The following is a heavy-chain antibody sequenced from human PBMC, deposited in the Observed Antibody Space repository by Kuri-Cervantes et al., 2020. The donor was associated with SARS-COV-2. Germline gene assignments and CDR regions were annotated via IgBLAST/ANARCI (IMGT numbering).Heavy chain of an antibody. V-gene: IGHV3-9*01. CDR3: AKDAGDGYSFGDYFHGMDV. Sequence: GGSLRLSCAASGCSFDDYAMHWVRQVPGQGLEWVSRISWNGGSIGYAVSVKGRFTISRDNAKNSVYLQMNSLRAEDSALYFCAKDAGDGYSFGDYFHGMDVWGRGTTVTVSS. J-gene: IGHJ6*02. CDR1: GCSFDDYA. D-gene: IGHD5-24*01. CDR2: ISWNGGSI.